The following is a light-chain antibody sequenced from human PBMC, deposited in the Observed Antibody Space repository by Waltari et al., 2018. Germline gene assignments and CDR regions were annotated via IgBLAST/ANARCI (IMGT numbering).Light chain of an antibody. CDR2: EGP. J-gene: IGLJ2*01. CDR1: SSDIGSYNF. Sequence: QSALTQPPSASGSPGQSVTISCTGTSSDIGSYNFVSWYQPHPGKAPKLIIYEGPQRPSGVPGRFSGSESGNTASLTVSGLQAEDEADYYCASFVGTNNFRVFGGGTRVTVL. V-gene: IGLV2-8*01. CDR3: ASFVGTNNFRV.